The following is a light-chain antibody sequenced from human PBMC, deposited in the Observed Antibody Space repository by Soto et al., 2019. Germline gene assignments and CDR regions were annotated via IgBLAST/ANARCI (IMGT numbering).Light chain of an antibody. J-gene: IGKJ3*01. CDR1: QSISSY. V-gene: IGKV1-39*01. CDR3: QQSYSTPR. CDR2: PPS. Sequence: DIQMTQSPSSLSASVGDRVTITCRASQSISSYLNWYQQKPGKAPKLLIYPPSSLQRGGPSMISSSGSGTDFTLIISSLQQDDFATYYCQQSYSTPRFGPGTKVDIK.